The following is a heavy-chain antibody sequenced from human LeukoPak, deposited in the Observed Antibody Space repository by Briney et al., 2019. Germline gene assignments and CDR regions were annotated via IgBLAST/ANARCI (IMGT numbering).Heavy chain of an antibody. Sequence: SETLSLTCSVSGGSLSTYHWSWIRLSPVKGLEWIGYIYYSGGTNYNPSLKSRVSLSVDTSTNQFSLKVRSVSAADTAVYYCARGSGSYGFFDLWGQGALVTVS. J-gene: IGHJ4*02. CDR3: ARGSGSYGFFDL. V-gene: IGHV4-59*13. CDR1: GGSLSTYH. D-gene: IGHD5-18*01. CDR2: IYYSGGT.